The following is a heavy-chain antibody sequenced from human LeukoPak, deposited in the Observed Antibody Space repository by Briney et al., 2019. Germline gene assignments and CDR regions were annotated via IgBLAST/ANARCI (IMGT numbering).Heavy chain of an antibody. D-gene: IGHD1-20*01. V-gene: IGHV4-59*01. J-gene: IGHJ4*02. Sequence: TPSETLSLTCTVSGASISSYYWSWIRQPPGKGLEWIGYIYYTGCTNYHPSLKSRVTISVDTSKNQFSLKLSSVTAADTAVYYCARNLGITGTKYYFDYWGQGTLVTVSS. CDR1: GASISSYY. CDR3: ARNLGITGTKYYFDY. CDR2: IYYTGCT.